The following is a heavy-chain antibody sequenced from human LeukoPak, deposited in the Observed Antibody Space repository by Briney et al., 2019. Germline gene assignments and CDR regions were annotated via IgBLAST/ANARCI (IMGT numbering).Heavy chain of an antibody. V-gene: IGHV4-4*02. D-gene: IGHD2-2*01. CDR2: IYHSGST. J-gene: IGHJ4*02. CDR1: GGSISSSNW. Sequence: ASETLSLTCAVSGGSISSSNWWSWVRQPPGKGLEWIGEIYHSGSTNYSPSLKSRVTISVDKSKNQFSLKLSSVTAADTAVYYCARDYGSSKTPLFDYWGQGTLVTVSS. CDR3: ARDYGSSKTPLFDY.